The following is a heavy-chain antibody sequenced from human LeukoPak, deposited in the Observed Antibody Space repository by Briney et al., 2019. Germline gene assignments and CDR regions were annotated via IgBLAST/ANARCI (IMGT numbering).Heavy chain of an antibody. V-gene: IGHV3-15*01. CDR1: GFTFSNAW. CDR3: ARDREGTAMVHFDY. D-gene: IGHD5-18*01. CDR2: IKSKTDGGTT. Sequence: PGGSLRLSCAASGFTFSNAWMSWVRQAPGKGLEWVGRIKSKTDGGTTDYAAPVKGRFTISRDNAKNSLYLQMNSLRAEDTAVYYCARDREGTAMVHFDYWGQGTLVTVSS. J-gene: IGHJ4*02.